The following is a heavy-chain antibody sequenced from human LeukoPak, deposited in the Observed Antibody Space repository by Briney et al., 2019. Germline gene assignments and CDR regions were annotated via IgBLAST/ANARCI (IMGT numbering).Heavy chain of an antibody. V-gene: IGHV3-21*01. CDR1: GFTFSSYS. D-gene: IGHD1-7*01. CDR2: ISSSSSYI. Sequence: GGSLRLSCAASGFTFSSYSMNWVRQAPGKGLEWVSSISSSSSYIYYADSVKGRFTISRDNAKNSLYLQMNSLRAEDTAVYYCARVNNWNYYFDYWGQGTLVTVSS. CDR3: ARVNNWNYYFDY. J-gene: IGHJ4*02.